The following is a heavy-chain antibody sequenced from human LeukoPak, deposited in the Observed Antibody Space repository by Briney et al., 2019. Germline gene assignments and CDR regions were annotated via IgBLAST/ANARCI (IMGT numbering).Heavy chain of an antibody. Sequence: PGESLRISCKGSGYSFTNYWINWVRQMPGKGLEWMGRIDPSDSYTHFSPSFQGHVTISADKSISTAYLQWSGLKASDTAIYYCARSREYGSGTYSWFDPWGQGTLVTVSS. CDR3: ARSREYGSGTYSWFDP. D-gene: IGHD3-10*01. CDR2: IDPSDSYT. J-gene: IGHJ5*02. CDR1: GYSFTNYW. V-gene: IGHV5-10-1*01.